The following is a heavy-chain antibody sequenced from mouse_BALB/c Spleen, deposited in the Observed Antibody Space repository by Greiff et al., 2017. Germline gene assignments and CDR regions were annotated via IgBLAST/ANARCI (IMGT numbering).Heavy chain of an antibody. Sequence: ESGPGLVKPSQSLSLTCSVTGYSITSGYYWNWIRQFPGNKLEWMGYISYDGSNNYNPSLKNRISITRDTSKNQFFLKLNSVTTEDTATYYCASPGDYDNYAMDYWGQGTSVTVSS. CDR1: GYSITSGYY. V-gene: IGHV3-6*02. D-gene: IGHD2-4*01. J-gene: IGHJ4*01. CDR3: ASPGDYDNYAMDY. CDR2: ISYDGSN.